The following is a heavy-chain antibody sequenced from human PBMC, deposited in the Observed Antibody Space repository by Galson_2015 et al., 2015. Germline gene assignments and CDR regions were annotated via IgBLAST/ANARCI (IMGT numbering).Heavy chain of an antibody. D-gene: IGHD3-10*01. CDR1: GYPFISYG. V-gene: IGHV1-46*01. CDR3: ARDATLVRGLILTADWFDP. Sequence: SVKVSCKASGYPFISYGISWVRQAPGQGLEWMGVINPSNGDTTYAQRFQGRVTMTGDKSTSTVYLSLTSLSPADTAIYYCARDATLVRGLILTADWFDPWGQGTLVTVSS. CDR2: INPSNGDT. J-gene: IGHJ5*02.